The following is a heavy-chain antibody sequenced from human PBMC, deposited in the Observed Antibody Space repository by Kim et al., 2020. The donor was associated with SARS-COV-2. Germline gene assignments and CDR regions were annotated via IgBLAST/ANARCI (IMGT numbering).Heavy chain of an antibody. D-gene: IGHD2-15*01. V-gene: IGHV1-8*01. CDR1: GYTFRNFD. CDR2: MNSESGKT. Sequence: ASVKVSCKATGYTFRNFDINWVRQASGQGLEWMGWMNSESGKTGSAQNFEGRLTMTRDVSRGTAYMELSSLTSEDTAVYFCARGRCNNSCYSEGYYRYYMDVWDQGTTVTVSS. J-gene: IGHJ6*03. CDR3: ARGRCNNSCYSEGYYRYYMDV.